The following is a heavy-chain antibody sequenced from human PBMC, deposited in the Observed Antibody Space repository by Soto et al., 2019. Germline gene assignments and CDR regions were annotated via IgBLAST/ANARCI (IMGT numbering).Heavy chain of an antibody. CDR1: GYTFTDYF. J-gene: IGHJ5*02. V-gene: IGHV1-2*02. Sequence: ASVKVSCKASGYTFTDYFIHWVRQAPGQGFEWMGWINPNSRGTNYAPKFQGRVTMTRDTSNSTAYMELRGLRSDDTAVYYCARVTLKARNWFDPWGQGNMVTVSS. CDR2: INPNSRGT. CDR3: ARVTLKARNWFDP.